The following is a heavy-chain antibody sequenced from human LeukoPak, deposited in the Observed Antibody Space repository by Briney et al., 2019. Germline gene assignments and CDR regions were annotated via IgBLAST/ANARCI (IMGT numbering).Heavy chain of an antibody. V-gene: IGHV3-23*01. J-gene: IGHJ4*02. CDR2: KGNSAGDT. CDR3: AKRGGESGGWGFFDY. CDR1: GFTFSSYG. Sequence: GGSLRLSCAAAGFTFSSYGMCWVRQPPGKGLEWVSCKGNSAGDTFYAESVKGRFTISRDNSRNTLVLEMNGLRVEDTAIYYCAKRGGESGGWGFFDYWGPGALVTVSS. D-gene: IGHD6-19*01.